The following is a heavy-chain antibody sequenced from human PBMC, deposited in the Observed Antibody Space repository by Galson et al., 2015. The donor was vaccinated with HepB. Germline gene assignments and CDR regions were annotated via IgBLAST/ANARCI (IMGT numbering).Heavy chain of an antibody. CDR2: ISYDRSNK. Sequence: SLRLSCAASGFTFSSYAMHWVRQAPGKGLEWVAVISYDRSNKYYADSVKGRFTISRDNSKNTLYLQMNSLRAEDTAVYYCARDAGDSSGYYIGYWGQGTLVTVSS. V-gene: IGHV3-30*04. D-gene: IGHD3-22*01. CDR1: GFTFSSYA. CDR3: ARDAGDSSGYYIGY. J-gene: IGHJ4*02.